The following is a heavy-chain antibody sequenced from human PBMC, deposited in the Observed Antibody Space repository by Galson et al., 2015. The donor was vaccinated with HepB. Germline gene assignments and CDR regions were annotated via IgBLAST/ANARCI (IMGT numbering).Heavy chain of an antibody. D-gene: IGHD2-2*01. Sequence: SLRLSCAASGFTFSSYGMHWVRQAPGKGLEWVAVISYDGSNKYHADSVKGRFTISRDNSKNTLYLQMNSLRAEDTAVYYCAKDRCSSTSCYWGPFDSWGQGTLVTVSS. V-gene: IGHV3-30*18. J-gene: IGHJ4*02. CDR3: AKDRCSSTSCYWGPFDS. CDR2: ISYDGSNK. CDR1: GFTFSSYG.